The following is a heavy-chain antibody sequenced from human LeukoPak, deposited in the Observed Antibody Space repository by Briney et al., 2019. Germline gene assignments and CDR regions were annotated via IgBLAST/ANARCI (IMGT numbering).Heavy chain of an antibody. CDR1: GYTFTSYY. V-gene: IGHV1-46*01. D-gene: IGHD6-13*01. Sequence: ASVKVSCKASGYTFTSYYMHWVRQAPGQGLEWMGIINPSGGSTSYARKFQGRVTMTRDTSTSTVYMELSSLRSEDTAVYYCARESSLGIAAAPDAFDIWGQGTMVTVSS. CDR2: INPSGGST. CDR3: ARESSLGIAAAPDAFDI. J-gene: IGHJ3*02.